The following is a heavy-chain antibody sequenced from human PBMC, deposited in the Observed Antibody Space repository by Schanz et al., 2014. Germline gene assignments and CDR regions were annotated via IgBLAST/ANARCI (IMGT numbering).Heavy chain of an antibody. D-gene: IGHD6-19*01. J-gene: IGHJ4*02. V-gene: IGHV3-33*08. Sequence: VQLVESGGGLVQPGGSLRLSCAASGFTFSSYGMHWVRQAPGKGLEWVAVMWNDGIKTHYADSGKGRFTISRDNSKNTVYLQMNSLRTDDTAMYYCAREPNASAWLPYFDTWGQGTLVTVSS. CDR1: GFTFSSYG. CDR2: MWNDGIKT. CDR3: AREPNASAWLPYFDT.